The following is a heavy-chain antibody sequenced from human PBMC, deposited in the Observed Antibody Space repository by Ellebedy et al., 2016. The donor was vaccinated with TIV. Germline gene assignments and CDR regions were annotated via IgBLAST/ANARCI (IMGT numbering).Heavy chain of an antibody. J-gene: IGHJ3*02. Sequence: GESLKISCTASGYSVATNYMIWVRQAPGKGPEWVSLIYSGGDTIYADSVKGRFTISRDNSKNTLYLQMNSLRAEDTAVYYCARDPSYYSGSGSYFAFDIWGQGTMVTVSS. CDR3: ARDPSYYSGSGSYFAFDI. CDR2: IYSGGDT. D-gene: IGHD3-10*01. V-gene: IGHV3-53*01. CDR1: GYSVATNY.